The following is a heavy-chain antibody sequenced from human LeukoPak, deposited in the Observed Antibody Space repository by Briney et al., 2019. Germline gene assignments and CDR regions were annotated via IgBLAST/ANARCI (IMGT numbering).Heavy chain of an antibody. D-gene: IGHD3-22*01. CDR1: GFTFSSYG. CDR3: AKTNGYYSD. CDR2: ISGSGGTT. Sequence: GGSLRLSCAASGFTFSSYGMNWVRQAPGKGLEWVSGISGSGGTTYYADSVKGRFTISRDNSKNSLPLQVSSLRAEDTAVYYCAKTNGYYSDWGQGTLVTVPS. V-gene: IGHV3-23*01. J-gene: IGHJ4*02.